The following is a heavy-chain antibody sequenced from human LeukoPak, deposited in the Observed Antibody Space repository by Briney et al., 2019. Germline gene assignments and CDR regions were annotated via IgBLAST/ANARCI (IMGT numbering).Heavy chain of an antibody. J-gene: IGHJ4*02. CDR3: AKTLLPGIAVTGPDY. D-gene: IGHD6-19*01. V-gene: IGHV3-23*01. CDR1: GFTFGNYA. CDR2: ISASDRRT. Sequence: GGSLRLSCAASGFTFGNYAMSWVRQAPGKGLEWVSAISASDRRTYYADSVKGRFTISRDNSKNTLYLQMNSLRAQDTAIYYCAKTLLPGIAVTGPDYWGQGTLVTV.